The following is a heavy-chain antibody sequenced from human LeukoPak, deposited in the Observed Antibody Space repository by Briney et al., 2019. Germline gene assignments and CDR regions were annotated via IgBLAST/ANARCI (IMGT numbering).Heavy chain of an antibody. CDR1: GGTFSSSA. Sequence: ASVKVSCKTSGGTFSSSAITWVRQAPGQGLEWMGRIIPVLNITTYAQMFQGSVTITADTSTSTVYMELSSLTSEETAVYYCARDQGLTAPPPSGLDVWGQGTTVIVSS. D-gene: IGHD5-18*01. V-gene: IGHV1-69*04. J-gene: IGHJ6*02. CDR3: ARDQGLTAPPPSGLDV. CDR2: IIPVLNIT.